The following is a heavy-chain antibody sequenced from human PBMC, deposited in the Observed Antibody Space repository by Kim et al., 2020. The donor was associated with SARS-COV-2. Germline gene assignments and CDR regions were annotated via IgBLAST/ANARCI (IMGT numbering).Heavy chain of an antibody. CDR3: AREGGSGSYWIRLSSDY. D-gene: IGHD1-26*01. J-gene: IGHJ4*02. V-gene: IGHV3-30-3*01. CDR1: GFTFSSYA. Sequence: GGSLRLSCAASGFTFSSYAMHWVRQAPGKGLEWVAVISYDGSNKYYADSVKGRFTISRDNSKNTLYLQMNSLRAEDTAVYYCAREGGSGSYWIRLSSDYWGQGTLVTVSS. CDR2: ISYDGSNK.